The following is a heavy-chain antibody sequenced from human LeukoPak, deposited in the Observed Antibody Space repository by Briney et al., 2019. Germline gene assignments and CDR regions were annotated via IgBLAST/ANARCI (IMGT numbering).Heavy chain of an antibody. CDR2: INTDGSST. CDR1: GFTFSSYW. D-gene: IGHD3-22*01. V-gene: IGHV3-74*01. CDR3: AKDRHSSGHQYYFDY. J-gene: IGHJ4*02. Sequence: GGSLRLSCAASGFTFSSYWMHWVRQAPGKGLVWVSRINTDGSSTSYADSVKGRFTISRDNSKNTLYLQMNSLRAEDTAVYYCAKDRHSSGHQYYFDYWGQGTLVTVSS.